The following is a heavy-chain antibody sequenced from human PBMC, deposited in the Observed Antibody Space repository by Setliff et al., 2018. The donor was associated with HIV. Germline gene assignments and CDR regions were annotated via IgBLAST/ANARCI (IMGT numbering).Heavy chain of an antibody. CDR3: AQGGRFALH. D-gene: IGHD3-10*01. CDR1: GGSISSGYC. CDR2: VDQTGST. Sequence: SETLSLTCAVSGGSISSGYCWTWIRQSPGKGLEWIGEVDQTGSTKYTASLKSRVSISTDKSTRKLFLRLTSVTAADAAVYYCAQGGRFALHWGQGTLVTVSS. V-gene: IGHV4-4*02. J-gene: IGHJ4*02.